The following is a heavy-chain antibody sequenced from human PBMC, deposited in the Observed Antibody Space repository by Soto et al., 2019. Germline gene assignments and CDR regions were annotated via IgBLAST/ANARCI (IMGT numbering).Heavy chain of an antibody. V-gene: IGHV4-59*08. Sequence: PSETLSLTCTVSGGSISSYYWSWIRQPPGKGLEWIGYIYYSVSTNYNPSLKSRVTISVDTSKNQFSLKLSSVTAADTAVYYCARTSYYYYDFIGSDYYYYYGMDFWGQGSSVPVSS. CDR3: ARTSYYYYDFIGSDYYYYYGMDF. CDR1: GGSISSYY. CDR2: IYYSVST. J-gene: IGHJ6*02. D-gene: IGHD3-22*01.